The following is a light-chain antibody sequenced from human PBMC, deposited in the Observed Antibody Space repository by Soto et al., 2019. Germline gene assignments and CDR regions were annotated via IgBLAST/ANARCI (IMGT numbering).Light chain of an antibody. CDR2: AAS. J-gene: IGKJ4*01. V-gene: IGKV1-27*01. CDR3: QKYDVAPLS. CDR1: QDINNY. Sequence: DPQMTQSPSSLSASLGDRVTITCRASQDINNYLAWYQQRPGKVPKLLIYAASTSESGIPSRFSVRGSGIAVALTIGYLQPGDVATYYCQKYDVAPLSFGGGTMVEIK.